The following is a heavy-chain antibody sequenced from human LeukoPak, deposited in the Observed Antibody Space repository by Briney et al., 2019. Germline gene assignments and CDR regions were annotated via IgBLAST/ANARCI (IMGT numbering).Heavy chain of an antibody. Sequence: GGSLRLSCAASGFTFSDYYMSWIRQAPGKGLEWVSYISSSGSTVYYADSVKGRFTISRDNAKNSLYLQMNSLRAEDTAVYYCARAPFATITMVRGVRVYFDYWGQGTLVTVSS. CDR1: GFTFSDYY. V-gene: IGHV3-11*01. J-gene: IGHJ4*02. D-gene: IGHD3-10*01. CDR2: ISSSGSTV. CDR3: ARAPFATITMVRGVRVYFDY.